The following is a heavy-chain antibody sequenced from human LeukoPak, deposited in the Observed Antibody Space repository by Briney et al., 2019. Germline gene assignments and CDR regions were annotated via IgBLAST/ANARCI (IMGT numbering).Heavy chain of an antibody. CDR1: GFTFSSYG. CDR3: AKSKSGYLGYYFDY. V-gene: IGHV3-7*03. D-gene: IGHD3-3*01. CDR2: IKQDGSEK. Sequence: PGGSLRLSCAASGFTFSSYGMHWVRQAPGKGLEWVANIKQDGSEKYYVDSVKGRFTISRDNAKNSLYLQMNSLRAEDMALYYCAKSKSGYLGYYFDYWGQGTLVTVSS. J-gene: IGHJ4*02.